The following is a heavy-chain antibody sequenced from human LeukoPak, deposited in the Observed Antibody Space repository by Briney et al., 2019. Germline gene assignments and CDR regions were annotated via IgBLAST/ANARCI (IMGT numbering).Heavy chain of an antibody. D-gene: IGHD6-13*01. V-gene: IGHV4-59*01. Sequence: SQTLSLTCTVSGGSISSYYWSWIRQPPGKGLEWIGYIYYSGSTNYNPSLKSRVTISVDTSKNQFSLKLSSVTAADTAVYYCARDESSSSTIGGIDPWGQGTLVTVSS. CDR2: IYYSGST. CDR1: GGSISSYY. J-gene: IGHJ5*02. CDR3: ARDESSSSTIGGIDP.